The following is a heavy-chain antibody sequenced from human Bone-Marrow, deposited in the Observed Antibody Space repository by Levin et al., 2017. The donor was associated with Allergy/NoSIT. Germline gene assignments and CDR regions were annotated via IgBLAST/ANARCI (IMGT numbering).Heavy chain of an antibody. J-gene: IGHJ5*02. CDR3: VKSSSGWPGTGWFDP. Sequence: GESLKISCSASGFTFSSYAMHWVRQAPGKGLEYGSAISSNGGSTHYADSVKGRFTISRDNSKNTLYLQMSSLRAEDTAVYYCVKSSSGWPGTGWFDPWGQGTLVTVSS. CDR1: GFTFSSYA. CDR2: ISSNGGST. D-gene: IGHD6-19*01. V-gene: IGHV3-64D*06.